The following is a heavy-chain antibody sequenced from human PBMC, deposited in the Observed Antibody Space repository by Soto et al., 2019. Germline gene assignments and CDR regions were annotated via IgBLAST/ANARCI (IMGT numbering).Heavy chain of an antibody. CDR3: ARGVSAWFGELLGQYYYGMDV. J-gene: IGHJ6*02. V-gene: IGHV4-59*01. CDR1: GGSISSYY. D-gene: IGHD3-10*01. CDR2: IYYSGST. Sequence: PSETLSLTCTVSGGSISSYYWSWIRQPPGKGLEWIGYIYYSGSTNYNPSLKSRVTISVDTSKNQFSLKLSSVTAADTAVYYCARGVSAWFGELLGQYYYGMDVWGQGTTVSVSS.